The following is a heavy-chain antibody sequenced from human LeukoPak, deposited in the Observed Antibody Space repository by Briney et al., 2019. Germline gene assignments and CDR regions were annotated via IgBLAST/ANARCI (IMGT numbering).Heavy chain of an antibody. CDR2: ISGSGGST. D-gene: IGHD2-2*02. CDR3: AKRLVPAAIQPGAFDI. J-gene: IGHJ3*02. CDR1: GFTFSSYA. V-gene: IGHV3-23*01. Sequence: PGGSLRLSCAASGFTFSSYAMSWVRQAPGKGLEWVSAISGSGGSTYYADSVKGRFTISRDNSKNTLYLQMNSLRAEDTAVYYCAKRLVPAAIQPGAFDIWGQGTMVTVSS.